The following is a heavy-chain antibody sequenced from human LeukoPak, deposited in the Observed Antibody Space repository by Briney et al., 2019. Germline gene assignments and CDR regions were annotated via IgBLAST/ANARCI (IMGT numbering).Heavy chain of an antibody. V-gene: IGHV3-21*01. Sequence: SSSSSYIYYADSVKGRFTISRDNAKNSLYLQMNSLRAEDTAVYYCARDLVVPAAIGAFDIWGQGTMVTVSS. D-gene: IGHD2-2*02. CDR2: SSSSSYI. CDR3: ARDLVVPAAIGAFDI. J-gene: IGHJ3*02.